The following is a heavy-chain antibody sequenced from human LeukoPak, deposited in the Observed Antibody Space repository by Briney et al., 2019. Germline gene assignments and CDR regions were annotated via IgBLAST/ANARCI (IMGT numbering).Heavy chain of an antibody. V-gene: IGHV1-69*04. CDR2: IIPILGIV. CDR1: GGTFSSYA. CDR3: ARENPEYSSSWLGY. J-gene: IGHJ4*02. Sequence: SVKVSCKASGGTFSSYAISWVRQAPGQGLEWMGRIIPILGIVNYAQKFQGRVTITADKSTSTAYMELSSLRSEDTAVYYCARENPEYSSSWLGYWGQGTLVTVSS. D-gene: IGHD6-13*01.